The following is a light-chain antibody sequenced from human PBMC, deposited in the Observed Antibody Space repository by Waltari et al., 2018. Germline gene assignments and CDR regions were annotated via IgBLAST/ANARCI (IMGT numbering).Light chain of an antibody. CDR1: SDYRSYA. Sequence: LVLTQSPSASASLGASVRLTCIVSSDYRSYAIAWHQQQPEKGPRYVMKVNSDGSHSKGDGIPDRFSGSSSGAERYLTISSLQSEDEADYYCQTWGTAIRVFGGGTRLTAL. CDR2: VNSDGSH. V-gene: IGLV4-69*01. J-gene: IGLJ3*02. CDR3: QTWGTAIRV.